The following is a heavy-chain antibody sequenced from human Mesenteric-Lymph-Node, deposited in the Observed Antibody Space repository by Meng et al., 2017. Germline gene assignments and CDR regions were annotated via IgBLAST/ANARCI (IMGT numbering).Heavy chain of an antibody. CDR1: GGSISSSYW. CDR2: MYHSGTT. CDR3: ATQESRDGHNPY. Sequence: VHRQGSGPGLVKPSGTLSLTCVVSGGSISSSYWWTWVRQSPGKGLEWIGEMYHSGTTNYNPSLKSRVTISMGKSNNQLSLKLNSVTAADTAVYYCATQESRDGHNPYWGQGTLVTVSS. D-gene: IGHD5-24*01. J-gene: IGHJ4*02. V-gene: IGHV4-4*02.